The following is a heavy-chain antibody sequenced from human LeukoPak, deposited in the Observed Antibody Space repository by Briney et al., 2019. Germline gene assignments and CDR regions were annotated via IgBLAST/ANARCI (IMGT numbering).Heavy chain of an antibody. Sequence: GGSLRLSCAASGFTFSSYAMSWVRQAPGKGLEWVSAISGSGGSTYYADSVKGRFTTSRDNSKNTLYLQMNSLRAEDTAVYYCAKARAKSSGWYSFMPWGQGTLVTVSS. D-gene: IGHD6-19*01. V-gene: IGHV3-23*01. J-gene: IGHJ5*02. CDR2: ISGSGGST. CDR1: GFTFSSYA. CDR3: AKARAKSSGWYSFMP.